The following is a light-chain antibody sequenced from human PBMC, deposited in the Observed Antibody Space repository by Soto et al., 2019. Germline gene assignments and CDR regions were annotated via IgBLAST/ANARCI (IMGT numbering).Light chain of an antibody. J-gene: IGKJ4*01. CDR3: QQSSNWPLT. V-gene: IGKV3-11*01. CDR1: QSVSSC. CDR2: DAS. Sequence: EIVLTQSPATLSLSPGERATLSCRASQSVSSCLAWYKQKPGQAPRLLIYDASNRATGIPARFSGSGSGTDFTLTISSLEPEDFAVYSCQQSSNWPLTFGGGTKVEIK.